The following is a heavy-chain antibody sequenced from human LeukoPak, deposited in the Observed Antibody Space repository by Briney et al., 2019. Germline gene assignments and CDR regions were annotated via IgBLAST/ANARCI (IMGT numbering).Heavy chain of an antibody. V-gene: IGHV3-66*02. Sequence: PGGSLRLSCAASGFTVSSNYMSWVRQAPGKGLEWVSVIYSGGSTYYADSVKGRLTISRDNSKNTLYLQMNSLRAEDTAVYYCARDKTGTTYGYFDYWGQGTLVTVSS. CDR1: GFTVSSNY. J-gene: IGHJ4*02. CDR2: IYSGGST. CDR3: ARDKTGTTYGYFDY. D-gene: IGHD1-7*01.